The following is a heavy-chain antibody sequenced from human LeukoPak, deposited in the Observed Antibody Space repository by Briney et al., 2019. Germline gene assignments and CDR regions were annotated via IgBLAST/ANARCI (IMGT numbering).Heavy chain of an antibody. J-gene: IGHJ4*02. CDR1: GFTFSTSW. D-gene: IGHD5-24*01. CDR3: ARDGSAYNFDY. CDR2: VESNGRNT. Sequence: GGSLRLSCAASGFTFSTSWMHWVRQAPGKGLVWVSRVESNGRNTIYADSVKGRFTISRDNRKNTLYLQMNSLRAEDTAVYYRARDGSAYNFDYWGRGTLVTVSS. V-gene: IGHV3-74*01.